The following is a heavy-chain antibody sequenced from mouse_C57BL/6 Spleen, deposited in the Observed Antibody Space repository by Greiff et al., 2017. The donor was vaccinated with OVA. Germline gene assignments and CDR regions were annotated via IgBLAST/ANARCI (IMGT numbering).Heavy chain of an antibody. CDR3: TTSITTVVATRYFDY. CDR2: IYPGNSDT. CDR1: GYTFTSYW. V-gene: IGHV1-5*01. D-gene: IGHD1-1*01. Sequence: EVQLQQSGTVLARPGASVKMSCKTSGYTFTSYWMHWVNQRPGQGLEWIGAIYPGNSDTSYNQKFKGKAKLTAVTSASTAYMELSSLTNEDSAVYYCTTSITTVVATRYFDYWGQGTTLTVSS. J-gene: IGHJ2*01.